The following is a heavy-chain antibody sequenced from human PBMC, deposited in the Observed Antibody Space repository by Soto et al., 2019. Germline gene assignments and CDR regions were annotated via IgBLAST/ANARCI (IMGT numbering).Heavy chain of an antibody. V-gene: IGHV3-9*01. CDR2: VSWNSAAI. CDR1: GFTFDGYS. CDR3: AKDTHARGWSNFDS. D-gene: IGHD6-19*01. J-gene: IGHJ4*02. Sequence: EVQLVESGGGLVQPGRSLRLSCAASGFTFDGYSMHWVRQAPGKGLEWVSGVSWNSAAIGYADSVKGRFSISRDNAKNSLYLQMNSLRAEDTAFYYFAKDTHARGWSNFDSWGQGTLVTVSS.